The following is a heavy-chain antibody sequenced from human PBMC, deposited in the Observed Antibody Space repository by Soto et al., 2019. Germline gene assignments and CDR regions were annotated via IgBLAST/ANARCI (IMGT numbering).Heavy chain of an antibody. CDR2: ISAYNGNT. V-gene: IGHV1-18*01. CDR1: GYTFTIFG. J-gene: IGHJ5*02. Sequence: ASVKVSCKASGYTFTIFGIIWVRQAPGQGLEWMGWISAYNGNTNYAQKLQGRVTMTTDTSTSTAYMELRSLRSDDTAVYYCARATVAGTYLWFDPWGQGTLVTVSS. CDR3: ARATVAGTYLWFDP. D-gene: IGHD6-19*01.